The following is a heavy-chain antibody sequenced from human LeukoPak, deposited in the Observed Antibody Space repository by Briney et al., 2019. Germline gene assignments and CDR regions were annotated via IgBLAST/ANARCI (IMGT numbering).Heavy chain of an antibody. D-gene: IGHD2-2*01. CDR3: ARGVGYCSSTSCRPNFDY. J-gene: IGHJ4*02. CDR2: INHSGST. CDR1: GGSFSGYY. V-gene: IGHV4-34*01. Sequence: SETLSLTCAVYGGSFSGYYWSWIRQPPGKGLEWIGEINHSGSTNYNPSLKSRVTISVDTSKNQFSLKLSSVTAADTAVYYCARGVGYCSSTSCRPNFDYWGQGTQVTVSS.